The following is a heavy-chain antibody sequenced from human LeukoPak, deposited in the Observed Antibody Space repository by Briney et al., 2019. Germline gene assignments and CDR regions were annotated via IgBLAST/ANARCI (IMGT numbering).Heavy chain of an antibody. V-gene: IGHV1-46*01. Sequence: GASVKVSCKASGYTFTSYYMHWVRQAPGQGLEWMGIINPSGGSTSYAQKFQGRVTMTRDTSTSTVYMELSSLRSEDTAVYYCARDGSQVFYYYYMDVWGKGTTVTISS. CDR1: GYTFTSYY. D-gene: IGHD2-8*01. CDR2: INPSGGST. J-gene: IGHJ6*03. CDR3: ARDGSQVFYYYYMDV.